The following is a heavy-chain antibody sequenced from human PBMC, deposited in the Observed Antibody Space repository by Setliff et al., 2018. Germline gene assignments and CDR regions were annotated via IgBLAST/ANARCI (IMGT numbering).Heavy chain of an antibody. D-gene: IGHD2-21*02. V-gene: IGHV3-7*01. CDR2: IKQDGSEK. CDR3: ARNWVTAQHYYYGMDV. Sequence: PGGSLRLSCVASGLTFSSYWMTWVRQAPGKGLEWVANIKQDGSEKYYVDSVKGRFTISRDNAKSTLYLQMDSLRAEDAAIYYCARNWVTAQHYYYGMDVWGQGTTVTVSS. J-gene: IGHJ6*02. CDR1: GLTFSSYW.